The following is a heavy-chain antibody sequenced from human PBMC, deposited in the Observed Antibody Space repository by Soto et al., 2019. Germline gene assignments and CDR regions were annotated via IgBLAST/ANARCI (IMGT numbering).Heavy chain of an antibody. J-gene: IGHJ4*02. Sequence: PSETLSLTCAVSGGSISSGGDSWSWIRQPPGKGLEWIGYIYHSGSTYYNPSLKSRVTISVDRSKNQFSLKLSSVTAADTAVYYCASGPIGDYTDGFDYWGQGTLVTVSS. CDR1: GGSISSGGDS. CDR2: IYHSGST. D-gene: IGHD4-17*01. V-gene: IGHV4-30-2*01. CDR3: ASGPIGDYTDGFDY.